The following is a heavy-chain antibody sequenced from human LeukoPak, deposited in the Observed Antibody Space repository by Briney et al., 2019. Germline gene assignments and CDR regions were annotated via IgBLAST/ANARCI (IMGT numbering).Heavy chain of an antibody. V-gene: IGHV3-9*03. CDR2: ISWNSGSI. J-gene: IGHJ6*03. Sequence: PGGSLRLSCAASGFIFSSYSMNWVRQAPGKGLEWVSGISWNSGSIGYADSVKGRFTISRDNAKNSLYLQMNSLRAEDMALYYCAKSNGYSYGYYYMDVWGKGTTVTVSS. CDR3: AKSNGYSYGYYYMDV. CDR1: GFIFSSYS. D-gene: IGHD5-18*01.